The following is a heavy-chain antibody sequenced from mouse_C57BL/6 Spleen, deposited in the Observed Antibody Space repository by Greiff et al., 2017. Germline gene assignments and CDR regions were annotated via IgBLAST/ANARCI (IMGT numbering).Heavy chain of an antibody. Sequence: EVKLMESGGGLVKPGGSLKLSCAASGFTFSDYGMHWVRQAPEKGLEWVAYISSGSSTIYYADTVKGRFTISRDNAKNNLFLQMTSLRSEDTAMYYCARDYYGSRGFAYWGQGTLVTVSA. CDR3: ARDYYGSRGFAY. V-gene: IGHV5-17*01. CDR2: ISSGSSTI. J-gene: IGHJ3*01. D-gene: IGHD1-1*01. CDR1: GFTFSDYG.